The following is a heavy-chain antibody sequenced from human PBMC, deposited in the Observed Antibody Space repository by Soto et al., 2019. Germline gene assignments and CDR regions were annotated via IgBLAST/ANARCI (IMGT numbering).Heavy chain of an antibody. CDR1: GFTFSNAW. CDR2: IKSKTDDGTT. V-gene: IGHV3-15*01. Sequence: LRLSCAASGFTFSNAWMSWVRQAPGKGLQWVGRIKSKTDDGTTDYAAPVKGRFTISRDDSKNTLYLQMNSLRTEDTALYYCITDYTMIRGVISYFDYWGQGALVTVSS. J-gene: IGHJ4*02. CDR3: ITDYTMIRGVISYFDY. D-gene: IGHD3-10*01.